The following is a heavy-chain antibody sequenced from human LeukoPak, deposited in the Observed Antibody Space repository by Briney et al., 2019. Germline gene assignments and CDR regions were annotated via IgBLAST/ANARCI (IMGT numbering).Heavy chain of an antibody. Sequence: SETLSLTCAVSGGSSSGYYWSWIRQPPGKRLEWIGEINHSGSTNYNPTLNRRVTISVDTSKNKSSLPLSSVTAADTAVYYCARSYYSHNWFDPWGQGTLVTVSS. V-gene: IGHV4-34*01. CDR3: ARSYYSHNWFDP. D-gene: IGHD4-11*01. CDR1: GGSSSGYY. J-gene: IGHJ5*02. CDR2: INHSGST.